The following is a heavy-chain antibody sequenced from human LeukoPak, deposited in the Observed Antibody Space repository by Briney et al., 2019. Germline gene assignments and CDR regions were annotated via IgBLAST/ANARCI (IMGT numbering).Heavy chain of an antibody. V-gene: IGHV1-69*01. J-gene: IGHJ6*02. CDR3: AREGYCSSTSCYTYYYGMDV. Sequence: ASVKVSCKASGGTFSSYAISWVRRAPGQGLEWMGGIIPIFGTANYAQKFQGRVTITADESTSTAYMELSSLRSEDTAVYYCAREGYCSSTSCYTYYYGMDVWGQGTTVTVSS. D-gene: IGHD2-2*02. CDR2: IIPIFGTA. CDR1: GGTFSSYA.